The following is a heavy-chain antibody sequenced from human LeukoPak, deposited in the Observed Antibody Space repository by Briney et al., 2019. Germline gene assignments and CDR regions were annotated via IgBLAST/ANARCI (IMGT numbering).Heavy chain of an antibody. J-gene: IGHJ3*02. Sequence: PGGSLRLSCAASGFTFSSYGMHWVRQAPGKGLEWVAVILNDGSQEKYADSVKGRFTISRDNSKNTLFLQMNSLRAEDTAVYYCARDHLTLVAFDIWGQGTMVTVSS. V-gene: IGHV3-33*01. CDR3: ARDHLTLVAFDI. CDR2: ILNDGSQE. CDR1: GFTFSSYG. D-gene: IGHD3-10*01.